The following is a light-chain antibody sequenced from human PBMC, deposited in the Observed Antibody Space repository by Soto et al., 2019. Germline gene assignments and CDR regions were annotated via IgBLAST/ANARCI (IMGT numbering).Light chain of an antibody. J-gene: IGLJ1*01. Sequence: QSALTQPASVSGSPGQSITISCTGTSSDVGSYNLVSWYQQHPGKAPKLMIYEGSKRPSGVSNRFSGSKSGNTASLTISGLQAEDEADYYCCSYAGSITVFGTGTKVTVL. V-gene: IGLV2-23*01. CDR3: CSYAGSITV. CDR1: SSDVGSYNL. CDR2: EGS.